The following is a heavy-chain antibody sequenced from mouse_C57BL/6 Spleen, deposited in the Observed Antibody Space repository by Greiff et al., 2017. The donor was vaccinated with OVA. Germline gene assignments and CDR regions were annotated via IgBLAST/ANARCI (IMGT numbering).Heavy chain of an antibody. CDR1: GYTFTSYC. CDR2: INPSNGGT. V-gene: IGHV1-53*01. CDR3: ATAVGYYYGSSPHFDY. D-gene: IGHD1-1*01. J-gene: IGHJ2*01. Sequence: QVQLQQSGTELVKPGASVKLSCTASGYTFTSYCMHWVKQRPGQGLEWIGNINPSNGGTTYNEKFKSKATLTVDKSSSTAYMQLSSLTSEDSAVYYCATAVGYYYGSSPHFDYWGQGTTLTVSS.